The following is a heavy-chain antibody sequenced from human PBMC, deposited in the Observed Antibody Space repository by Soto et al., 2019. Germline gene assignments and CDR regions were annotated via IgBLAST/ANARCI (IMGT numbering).Heavy chain of an antibody. CDR2: IYYSGST. Sequence: SETLSLTCTVSGGSISSYYWSWIRQPPGKGLEWIGYIYYSGSTNYNPSLKSRVTISVDTSKNQFSLKLSSVTAADTAVYYCARQSSGFDPWGQGTLVTVSS. V-gene: IGHV4-59*01. CDR1: GGSISSYY. CDR3: ARQSSGFDP. J-gene: IGHJ5*02.